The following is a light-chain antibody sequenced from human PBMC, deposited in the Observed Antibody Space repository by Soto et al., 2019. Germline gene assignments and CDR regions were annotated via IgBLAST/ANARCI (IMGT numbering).Light chain of an antibody. J-gene: IGLJ2*01. CDR2: RNN. Sequence: QSVLTQPPSASGTPGLRVTISCSGSNSNIGSNSVYWYQHLPGTAPKLLIYRNNQRPSGVPDRFSGSKSGTSASLAISGLRSEDEADYYCSAWDDSLSGVVFGGGTKLTVL. V-gene: IGLV1-47*01. CDR3: SAWDDSLSGVV. CDR1: NSNIGSNS.